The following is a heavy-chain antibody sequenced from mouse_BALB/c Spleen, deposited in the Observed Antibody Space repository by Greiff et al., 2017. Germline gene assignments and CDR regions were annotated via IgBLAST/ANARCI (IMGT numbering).Heavy chain of an antibody. V-gene: IGHV6-6*02. CDR3: TKYGNYRFAY. D-gene: IGHD2-10*02. CDR1: GFTFSSYW. J-gene: IGHJ3*01. Sequence: EVKLVESGGGLVQPGGSMKLSCVASGFTFSSYWMSWVRQSPEKGLEWVAEIRLKSDNYATHYAESVKGKFTISRDDSKSRLYLQMNSLRAEDTGIYYCTKYGNYRFAYWGQGTLVTVSA. CDR2: IRLKSDNYAT.